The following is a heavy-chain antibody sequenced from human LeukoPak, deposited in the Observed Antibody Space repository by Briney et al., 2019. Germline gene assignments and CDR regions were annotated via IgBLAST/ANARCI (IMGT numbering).Heavy chain of an antibody. CDR3: ARWEYSSSLGSDYFDY. J-gene: IGHJ4*02. D-gene: IGHD6-6*01. CDR2: ISGSGGST. Sequence: GGSLRPSCAASGFTFNNYAMSWVRQAPGKGLEWVSAISGSGGSTYYADSVKGRFTISRDNSKNTQYLQMNSLRAEDTAVYYCARWEYSSSLGSDYFDYWGQGTLVTVSS. CDR1: GFTFNNYA. V-gene: IGHV3-23*01.